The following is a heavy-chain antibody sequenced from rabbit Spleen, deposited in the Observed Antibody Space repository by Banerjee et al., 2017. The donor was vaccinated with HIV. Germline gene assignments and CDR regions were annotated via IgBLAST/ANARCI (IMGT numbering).Heavy chain of an antibody. D-gene: IGHD6-1*01. J-gene: IGHJ4*01. CDR1: GFDFSSYG. CDR2: IVPIFGVT. V-gene: IGHV1S47*01. Sequence: EESGGDLVKPEGSLTLTCTASGFDFSSYGMSWVRQVPGKGLEWIGYIVPIFGVTYYANWVNGRFTISSHNAQNTLYLQLNSLTAADTATYFCVREAGYGGYGDANLWGQGTLVTVS. CDR3: VREAGYGGYGDANL.